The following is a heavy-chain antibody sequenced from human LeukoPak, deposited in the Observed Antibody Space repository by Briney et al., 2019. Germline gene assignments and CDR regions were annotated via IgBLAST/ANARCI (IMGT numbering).Heavy chain of an antibody. J-gene: IGHJ4*02. CDR1: GFTFSTSA. V-gene: IGHV3-74*01. Sequence: PGGSLRLSCAGSGFTFSTSAMSWVRQTPGKGLEWVSRIKTDGSSTNYADSVKGRFTISRDNAKNTLYLQMNSLRVEDTAVYYCATTTRSAPFDYWGQGTLVTVSS. CDR3: ATTTRSAPFDY. CDR2: IKTDGSST. D-gene: IGHD1-1*01.